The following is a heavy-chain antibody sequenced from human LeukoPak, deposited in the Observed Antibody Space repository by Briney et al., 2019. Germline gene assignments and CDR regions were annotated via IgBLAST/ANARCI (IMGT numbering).Heavy chain of an antibody. CDR1: GFNFSSFA. D-gene: IGHD3-3*01. CDR3: ARFLATWDYYYMDV. CDR2: LSYDGIDE. V-gene: IGHV3-30-3*01. Sequence: GGSLRLSCEGSGFNFSSFAVHWVRQAPGRGLEWVAVLSYDGIDEFFADSVKGRFTISRDNDKNSLYLQMNSLRAEDTAVYYCARFLATWDYYYMDVWGNGTTVTVSS. J-gene: IGHJ6*03.